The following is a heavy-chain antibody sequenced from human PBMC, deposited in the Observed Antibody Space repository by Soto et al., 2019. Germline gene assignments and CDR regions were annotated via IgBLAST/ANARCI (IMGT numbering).Heavy chain of an antibody. J-gene: IGHJ5*02. CDR3: ARDLGVVPAATRCDFNWFGP. CDR1: GYSISSGYY. CDR2: IYHNGST. Sequence: PSETLSLTCAVSGYSISSGYYWGWIRQPPGKGLEWIGSIYHNGSTYYNPSLKSRVTISVDTSKNQFSLKLSSVTAADTAVYYCARDLGVVPAATRCDFNWFGP. D-gene: IGHD2-2*01. V-gene: IGHV4-38-2*02.